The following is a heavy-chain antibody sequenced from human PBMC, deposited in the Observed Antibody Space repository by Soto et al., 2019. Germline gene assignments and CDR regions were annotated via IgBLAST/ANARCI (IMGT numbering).Heavy chain of an antibody. CDR2: IYWDDDK. D-gene: IGHD2-21*02. V-gene: IGHV2-5*02. Sequence: QITLKESGPTLVKPTQTLTLTCTFSGFSLSTSGVGVGWIRQPPGKALEWLAHIYWDDDKRYSPSLRSRLTIANDTSKNQVVLTMTNMDPVYTATYYCAHSRGGGNSAVSVYWGQVTLVTVSS. CDR1: GFSLSTSGVG. CDR3: AHSRGGGNSAVSVY. J-gene: IGHJ4*02.